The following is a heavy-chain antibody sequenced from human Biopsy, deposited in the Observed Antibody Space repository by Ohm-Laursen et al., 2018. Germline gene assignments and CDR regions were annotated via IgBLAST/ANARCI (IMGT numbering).Heavy chain of an antibody. Sequence: SVKVSCKVSAYSFGEHRIHWVRQAPGQGLEWMGWIDLNSGGTNYAQKFQGRVSMTRDTSISTAYVDLSSLRSDDTAVYYCTRGGYYYDSLAYYYWFDPWGQGTLVTVSS. D-gene: IGHD3-22*01. J-gene: IGHJ5*02. CDR3: TRGGYYYDSLAYYYWFDP. CDR2: IDLNSGGT. CDR1: AYSFGEHR. V-gene: IGHV1-2*02.